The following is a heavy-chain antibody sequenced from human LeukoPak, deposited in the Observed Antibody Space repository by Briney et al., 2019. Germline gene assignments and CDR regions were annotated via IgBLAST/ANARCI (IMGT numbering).Heavy chain of an antibody. CDR3: ARGPSSGYYYSAFDI. CDR2: INHSGST. CDR1: GGSFSGYY. D-gene: IGHD3-22*01. Sequence: PSETLSLTCAVYGGSFSGYYWSWIRQPPGKGLEWIGEINHSGSTNHNPSLKSRVTISVDTSKNQFSLKLSSVTAADTAVYYCARGPSSGYYYSAFDIWGQGTMVTVSS. J-gene: IGHJ3*02. V-gene: IGHV4-34*01.